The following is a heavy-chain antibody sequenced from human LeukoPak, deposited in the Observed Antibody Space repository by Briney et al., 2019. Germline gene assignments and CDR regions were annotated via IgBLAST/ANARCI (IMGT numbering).Heavy chain of an antibody. J-gene: IGHJ4*02. CDR2: ISSSSSYI. CDR3: AREIALGGLNDY. Sequence: RESLRLSCAASGFTFSSYSMNWVRQAPGKGLEWVSSISSSSSYIYYADSVKGRFTISRDNAKYSLYLQVNSLRAEDTAVYYCAREIALGGLNDYWGQGTLVTVSS. CDR1: GFTFSSYS. D-gene: IGHD2-15*01. V-gene: IGHV3-21*01.